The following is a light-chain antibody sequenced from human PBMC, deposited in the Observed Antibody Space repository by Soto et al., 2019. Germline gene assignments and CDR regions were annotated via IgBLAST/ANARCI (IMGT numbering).Light chain of an antibody. CDR3: SLYTSSSTFV. J-gene: IGLJ1*01. V-gene: IGLV2-18*01. CDR2: EVR. Sequence: QPALTQPPSVSGSPGQSVTISCTGTSSDLGRYNRVSWYQQPPGTAPKLLIYEVRNRPSGVPDRFSGSKSANTASLTISGLQAEDEADYYCSLYTSSSTFVFGTGTKVTVL. CDR1: SSDLGRYNR.